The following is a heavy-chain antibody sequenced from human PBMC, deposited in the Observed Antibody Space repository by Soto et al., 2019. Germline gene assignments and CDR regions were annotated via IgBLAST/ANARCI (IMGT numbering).Heavy chain of an antibody. CDR2: IIPIFGTA. CDR3: ARGGRAYYYDYYGMDV. J-gene: IGHJ6*02. V-gene: IGHV1-69*01. CDR1: GCTFSSYA. Sequence: QVQLVQSGAEVKKPGSSVKVSCKASGCTFSSYALSWVRQAPGQGLEWMGGIIPIFGTANYAQKFQGRVTITADESTSTAYMELRILRSEDAAVYYCARGGRAYYYDYYGMDVWGQGTTVTVSS.